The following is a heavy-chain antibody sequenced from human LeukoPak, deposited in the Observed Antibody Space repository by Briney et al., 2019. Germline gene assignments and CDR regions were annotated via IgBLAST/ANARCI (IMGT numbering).Heavy chain of an antibody. V-gene: IGHV4-59*01. CDR2: IYYTGRT. CDR3: ARVRNSWFDY. D-gene: IGHD6-13*01. CDR1: GGSIGGYY. Sequence: SETLSLTCTVSGGSIGGYYWSWIRQSPGKRLECIGDIYYTGRTNYNPSLKSRVTMSVDTSKNQFSLNLSSVTAADTAVYYCARVRNSWFDYWGQGILVTVSS. J-gene: IGHJ4*02.